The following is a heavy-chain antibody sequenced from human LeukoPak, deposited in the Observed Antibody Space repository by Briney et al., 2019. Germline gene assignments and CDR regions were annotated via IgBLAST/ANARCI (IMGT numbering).Heavy chain of an antibody. CDR1: GGTFCSYA. CDR3: AREDYYDSSGYSPYNWFDP. Sequence: ASVKVSCKASGGTFCSYAISWVRQAPGQGLEWMGRIIPIFGTANYTQKFQGRVTITRDESTSTAYMELSRLRSEDTAVYYCAREDYYDSSGYSPYNWFDPWGQGTLVTVSS. D-gene: IGHD3-22*01. V-gene: IGHV1-69*05. J-gene: IGHJ5*02. CDR2: IIPIFGTA.